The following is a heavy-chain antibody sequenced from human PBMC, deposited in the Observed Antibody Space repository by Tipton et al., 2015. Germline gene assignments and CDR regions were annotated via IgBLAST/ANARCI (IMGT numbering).Heavy chain of an antibody. CDR2: IDPQNGVT. Sequence: QLVQSGAEVGEPGASLMVSCKASGYAFTDYHIHWMRQAPGQGLEWMGQIDPQNGVTNYAQVFRGRVTMTRDAFILTAYMELRGLRSDDTAVYFCATDSLRTTLGSHWGQGTLVTVSS. J-gene: IGHJ1*01. CDR3: ATDSLRTTLGSH. CDR1: GYAFTDYH. D-gene: IGHD1-14*01. V-gene: IGHV1-2*06.